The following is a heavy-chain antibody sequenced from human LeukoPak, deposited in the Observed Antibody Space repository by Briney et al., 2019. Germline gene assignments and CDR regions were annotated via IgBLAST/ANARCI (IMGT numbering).Heavy chain of an antibody. Sequence: GGSLRLSCAASGFTFSSYAMSWVRQAPGKGLEWVSATSGSGGSTYYADSVKGRFTISRDNSKNTLYLQMNSLRAEDTAVYYCAKDNTYYYDSSGYYGGFDPWGQGTLVTVSS. CDR1: GFTFSSYA. J-gene: IGHJ5*02. CDR2: TSGSGGST. V-gene: IGHV3-23*01. D-gene: IGHD3-22*01. CDR3: AKDNTYYYDSSGYYGGFDP.